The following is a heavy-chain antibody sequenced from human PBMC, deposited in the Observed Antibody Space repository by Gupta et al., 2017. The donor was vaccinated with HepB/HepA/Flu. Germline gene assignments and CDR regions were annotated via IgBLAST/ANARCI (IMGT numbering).Heavy chain of an antibody. Sequence: QVQLVESGGGVVQPGRSRRLSCAASGFNFRMYGMHWVRQAPGKGLEWVAVISFDGSNKYYADSVKGRFTISRDNSKNTLFLQMNSLRAEDTAVYYCAKLNPGYSYGPIDYWGQGTLVTVSS. V-gene: IGHV3-30*18. CDR3: AKLNPGYSYGPIDY. CDR1: GFNFRMYG. D-gene: IGHD5-18*01. J-gene: IGHJ4*02. CDR2: ISFDGSNK.